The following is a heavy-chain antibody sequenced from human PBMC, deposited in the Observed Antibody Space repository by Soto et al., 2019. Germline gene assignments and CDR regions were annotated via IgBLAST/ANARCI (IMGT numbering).Heavy chain of an antibody. Sequence: SETLSLTCTVSGGSISSSSYYLGWIRQPPGKGLEWVGSSYYSGRTYYNPSLKSRVTISVGTSKNQFSLKLSYVTAADTAVYYCARHCDGYGYLTGCHYLLDVWGQGTTVAVS. CDR3: ARHCDGYGYLTGCHYLLDV. CDR1: GGSISSSSYY. CDR2: SYYSGRT. D-gene: IGHD5-18*01. V-gene: IGHV4-39*01. J-gene: IGHJ6*02.